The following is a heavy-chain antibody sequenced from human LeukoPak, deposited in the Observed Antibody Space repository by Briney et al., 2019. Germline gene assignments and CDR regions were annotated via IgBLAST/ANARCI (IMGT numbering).Heavy chain of an antibody. CDR3: ATDRPYYDSSGYYRGPSSTFDY. Sequence: GASVKVSCKVSGYTLTELSMHWVRQAPGKGLEWMGGFDPEDGETIYAQKFQGRVTMTEDTSTDTAYMELNSLRSEDTAVYYRATDRPYYDSSGYYRGPSSTFDYWGQGTLVTVSS. CDR2: FDPEDGET. J-gene: IGHJ4*02. V-gene: IGHV1-24*01. D-gene: IGHD3-22*01. CDR1: GYTLTELS.